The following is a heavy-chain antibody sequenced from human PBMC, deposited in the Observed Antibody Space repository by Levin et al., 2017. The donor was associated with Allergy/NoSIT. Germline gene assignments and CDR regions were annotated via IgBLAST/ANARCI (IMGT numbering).Heavy chain of an antibody. J-gene: IGHJ4*02. CDR1: GYTFTSYG. Sequence: EASVKVSCKASGYTFTSYGISWVRQAPGQGLEWMGWISAYNGNTNYAQKLQGRVTMTTDTSTSTAYMELRSLRSDDTAVYYCARASSNQWLVTIDYWGQGTLVTVSS. CDR3: ARASSNQWLVTIDY. D-gene: IGHD6-19*01. V-gene: IGHV1-18*01. CDR2: ISAYNGNT.